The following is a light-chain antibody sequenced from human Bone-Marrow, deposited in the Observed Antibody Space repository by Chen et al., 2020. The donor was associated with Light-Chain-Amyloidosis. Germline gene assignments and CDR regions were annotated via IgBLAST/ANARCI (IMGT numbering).Light chain of an antibody. CDR1: SSDVGSYNL. Sequence: QSALTQPSSVSGSPGQSIPIPCTGTSSDVGSYNLVSWYQQNPGKAPKLMIYEGSKRPSGVSNRFSGSKSGNTASLTISGLQAEDEADYYCCSYAGSSTHVVFGGGTKLTVL. CDR2: EGS. V-gene: IGLV2-23*01. J-gene: IGLJ2*01. CDR3: CSYAGSSTHVV.